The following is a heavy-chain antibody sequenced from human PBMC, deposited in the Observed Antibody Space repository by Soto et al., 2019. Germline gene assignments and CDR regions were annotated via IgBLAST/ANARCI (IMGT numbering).Heavy chain of an antibody. V-gene: IGHV3-30*18. Sequence: GGCQSLSCAVSGVTFTSPGMEWVRQASSRGLEWVAVISYDGRNKYYADSVKGRCTISRDIPENTLYLQVDSRRAKDTAVHDRAKVVGGYSGYGYCDNFDDWGQGTLVTVSS. CDR3: AKVVGGYSGYGYCDNFDD. CDR1: GVTFTSPG. CDR2: ISYDGRNK. D-gene: IGHD5-12*01. J-gene: IGHJ4*02.